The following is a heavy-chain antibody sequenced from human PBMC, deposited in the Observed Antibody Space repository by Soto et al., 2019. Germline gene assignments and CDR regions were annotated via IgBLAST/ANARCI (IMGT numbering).Heavy chain of an antibody. J-gene: IGHJ1*01. CDR3: ARGHRP. V-gene: IGHV1-8*02. CDR1: GVTFSSYA. CDR2: MIPNSGNT. Sequence: GALVKVSCKAPGVTFSSYAISWVRQAPGQGLEWMGGMIPNSGNTGYAQKFQGRVTMTRNTSISTAYMELSSLRSEDTAVYYCARGHRPWGQGTLVTVS.